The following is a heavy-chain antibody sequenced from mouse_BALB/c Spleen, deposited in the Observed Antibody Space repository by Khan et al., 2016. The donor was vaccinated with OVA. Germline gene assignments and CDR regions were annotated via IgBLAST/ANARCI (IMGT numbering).Heavy chain of an antibody. Sequence: QIQLVQSGPELKKPGETVKISCKASGYSFTNYGMNWVKQAPGKGLKWMGWINTYTGEPTYVDDFKGRFAFSLETSASTAYLQINNLKNEDMATYFCASGGYWYFAVWGAGTTVTVSS. CDR1: GYSFTNYG. D-gene: IGHD1-1*02. CDR3: ASGGYWYFAV. V-gene: IGHV9-1*02. J-gene: IGHJ1*01. CDR2: INTYTGEP.